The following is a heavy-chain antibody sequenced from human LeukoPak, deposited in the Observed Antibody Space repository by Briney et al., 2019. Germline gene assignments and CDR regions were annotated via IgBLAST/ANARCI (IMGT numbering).Heavy chain of an antibody. J-gene: IGHJ6*04. V-gene: IGHV3-48*03. CDR3: AELGITMIGGV. CDR2: ISSSGSTI. CDR1: GFTFSSYE. D-gene: IGHD3-10*02. Sequence: GGSPRLSCAASGFTFSSYEMNWVRQAPGKGLEWVSYISSSGSTIYYADSVKGRFTISRDNAKNSLYLQMSSLRAEDTAVYYCAELGITMIGGVWGKGTTVTISS.